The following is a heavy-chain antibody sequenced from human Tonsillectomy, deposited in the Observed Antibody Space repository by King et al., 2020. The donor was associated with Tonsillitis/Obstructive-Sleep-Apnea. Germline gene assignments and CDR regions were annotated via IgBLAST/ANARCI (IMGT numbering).Heavy chain of an antibody. CDR2: INHSGST. CDR3: AGRSVDYMDV. Sequence: VQLQQWGAGLLKPSETLSLTCAVYGGSFSGYYWSWIRQPPGKGLEWIGEINHSGSTNYNPSLTSRVTISVDTSRNQFSLKLSSVTAADTAVYFCAGRSVDYMDVWGKGTTVTVSS. CDR1: GGSFSGYY. J-gene: IGHJ6*03. V-gene: IGHV4-34*01.